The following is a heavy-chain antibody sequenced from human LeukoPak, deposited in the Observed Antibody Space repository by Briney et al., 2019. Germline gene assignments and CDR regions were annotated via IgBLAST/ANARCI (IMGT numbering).Heavy chain of an antibody. J-gene: IGHJ6*02. CDR3: AKFKVATYYYYGMDV. D-gene: IGHD2-15*01. CDR2: ISGSGDET. V-gene: IGHV3-23*01. CDR1: GFTFTTYA. Sequence: PGGSLRLSCAAFGFTFTTYAMTWVRQAPGKGLEWVSAISGSGDETYYADSVRGRFTISRDNSKNTLYLQMNSLRAEDTAVYYCAKFKVATYYYYGMDVWGQGTTVTVSS.